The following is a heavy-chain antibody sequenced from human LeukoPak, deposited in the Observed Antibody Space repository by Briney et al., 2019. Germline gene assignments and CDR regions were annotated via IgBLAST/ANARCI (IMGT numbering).Heavy chain of an antibody. CDR2: ISAYNGNK. D-gene: IGHD5-18*01. CDR3: TRDLGVDTTMIISDY. V-gene: IGHV1-18*01. CDR1: GYTFTDFG. Sequence: GASVKVSCKASGYTFTDFGFSWVRQAPGHGLEWMGWISAYNGNKNYVQKFQGRVTMTTDTSTSTAYMELTSLRSDDTAMYYCTRDLGVDTTMIISDYSGQGALGTVSS. J-gene: IGHJ4*02.